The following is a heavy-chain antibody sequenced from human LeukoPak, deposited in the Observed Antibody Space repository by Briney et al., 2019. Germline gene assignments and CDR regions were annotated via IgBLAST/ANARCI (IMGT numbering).Heavy chain of an antibody. J-gene: IGHJ6*02. CDR2: ISGSGGST. CDR3: AKDQFPRPYCGGDRSYYYYYGMDV. D-gene: IGHD2-21*02. Sequence: PGGSLRLSCAASGVNFSSYAMSWVRQAPGKGLEWVSTISGSGGSTYYADSVKGRFTISRDNSKNTLYLQMNSLRAEDTAVYYCAKDQFPRPYCGGDRSYYYYYGMDVWGQGTTVTVSS. CDR1: GVNFSSYA. V-gene: IGHV3-23*01.